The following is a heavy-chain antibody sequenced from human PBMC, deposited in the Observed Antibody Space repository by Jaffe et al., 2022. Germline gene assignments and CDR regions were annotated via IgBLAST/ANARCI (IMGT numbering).Heavy chain of an antibody. CDR1: GYTFTSYA. Sequence: QVQLVQSGAEVKKPGASVKVSCKASGYTFTSYAMHWVRQAPGQRLEWMGWINAGNGNTKYSQKFQGRVTITRDTSASTAYMELSSLRSEDTAVYYCAREITGTTGVFDYWGQGTLVTVSS. CDR2: INAGNGNT. CDR3: AREITGTTGVFDY. V-gene: IGHV1-3*01. J-gene: IGHJ4*02. D-gene: IGHD1-7*01.